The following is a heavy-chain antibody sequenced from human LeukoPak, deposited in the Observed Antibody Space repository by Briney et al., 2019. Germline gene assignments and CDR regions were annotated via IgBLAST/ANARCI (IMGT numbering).Heavy chain of an antibody. V-gene: IGHV1-69*04. CDR2: IIPILGIA. CDR1: GGTFSSYA. Sequence: SVKVSCKASGGTFSSYAISWVRQAPGQGLEWMGRIIPILGIANYAQKFQGRVTITADKSTSTAYMELSSLRSEDTAVYYCARVQFLLDCSSTSCYGGGGYYFDYWGQGTLVTVSS. CDR3: ARVQFLLDCSSTSCYGGGGYYFDY. J-gene: IGHJ4*02. D-gene: IGHD2-2*01.